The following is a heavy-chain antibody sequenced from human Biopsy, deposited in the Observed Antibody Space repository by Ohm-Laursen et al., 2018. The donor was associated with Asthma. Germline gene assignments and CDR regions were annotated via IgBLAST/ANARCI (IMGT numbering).Heavy chain of an antibody. CDR2: ISWNSGNI. J-gene: IGHJ4*02. CDR1: GFSFDDCA. V-gene: IGHV3-9*01. CDR3: AKSADYYDSTDYLDC. Sequence: SLRLSCAASGFSFDDCAMHWVRQAPGKGLEWVSSISWNSGNIDYAVSVKGRFTISRDNAKNSLYLQMQSLRPEDTAFYYCAKSADYYDSTDYLDCWGQGTLVTVSS. D-gene: IGHD3-22*01.